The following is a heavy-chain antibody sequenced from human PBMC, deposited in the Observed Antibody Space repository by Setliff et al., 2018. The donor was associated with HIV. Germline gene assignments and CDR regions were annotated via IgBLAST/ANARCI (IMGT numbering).Heavy chain of an antibody. CDR3: AKTWIQLWATEDY. D-gene: IGHD5-18*01. Sequence: ASVKVSCKASGYTFTHYAISWVRQAPGQGLEYLGWISAYNGNTNYAQKVQGRITMTTDASTSTVDMELRSLTSDDTAVYYCAKTWIQLWATEDYWGQGTLVTVSS. CDR1: GYTFTHYA. V-gene: IGHV1-18*01. CDR2: ISAYNGNT. J-gene: IGHJ4*02.